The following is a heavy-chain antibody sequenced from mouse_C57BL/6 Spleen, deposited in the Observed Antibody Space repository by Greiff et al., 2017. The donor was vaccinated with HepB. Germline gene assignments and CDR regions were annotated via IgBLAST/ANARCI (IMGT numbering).Heavy chain of an antibody. CDR2: INPNNGGT. CDR1: GYTFTDYN. CDR3: ARMGQEYAMDY. J-gene: IGHJ4*01. Sequence: EVQVVESGPELVKPGASVKIPCKASGYTFTDYNMDWVKQSHGKSLEWIGDINPNNGGTIYNQKFKGKATLTVDKSSSTAYMELRSLTSEDTAVYYCARMGQEYAMDYWGQGTSVTVSS. V-gene: IGHV1-18*01.